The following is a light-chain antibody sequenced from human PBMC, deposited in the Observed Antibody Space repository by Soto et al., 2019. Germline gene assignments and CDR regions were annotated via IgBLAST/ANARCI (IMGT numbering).Light chain of an antibody. Sequence: QSVLTQPPSVSGAPGQSVRIACTGASADFVSYNRVSWYQQPPGTAPKLIIYEASNRPSGVPDRFSGSKSGNTASLTISGLQAADEADYYCSLYTSENTYVFGTGTKVTVL. V-gene: IGLV2-18*01. CDR1: SADFVSYNR. CDR2: EAS. CDR3: SLYTSENTYV. J-gene: IGLJ1*01.